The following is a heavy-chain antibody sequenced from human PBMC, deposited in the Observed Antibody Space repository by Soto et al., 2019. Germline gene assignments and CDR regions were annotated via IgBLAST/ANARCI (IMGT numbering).Heavy chain of an antibody. J-gene: IGHJ4*02. D-gene: IGHD2-15*01. Sequence: QVQLQQWGAGLLKPSETLSLTCAVYGGSLSGSYWSWIRQPPGTGLEWIGEIHHSGSTYYNPSLKSRVTLAVDTSKSTFSLKLTSVTGADTAVYYCASPGYCSDGTCYPDYCGQETLVTVSS. V-gene: IGHV4-34*01. CDR3: ASPGYCSDGTCYPDY. CDR1: GGSLSGSY. CDR2: IHHSGST.